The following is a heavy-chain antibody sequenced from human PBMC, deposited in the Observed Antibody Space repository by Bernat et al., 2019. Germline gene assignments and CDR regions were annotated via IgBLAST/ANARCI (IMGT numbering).Heavy chain of an antibody. V-gene: IGHV1-18*01. CDR2: ISAYNGNT. CDR1: GYTFTSYG. J-gene: IGHJ3*02. D-gene: IGHD1-26*01. CDR3: ARQNVVGARYDDAFDI. Sequence: QVQLVQSGAEVKKPGASVKVSCKASGYTFTSYGISWVRQAPGQGLEWMGWISAYNGNTNYAQKLQGRVTMTTDTSTSTVYMELRSLRSDDTAVYYCARQNVVGARYDDAFDIWGQGTMVTVSS.